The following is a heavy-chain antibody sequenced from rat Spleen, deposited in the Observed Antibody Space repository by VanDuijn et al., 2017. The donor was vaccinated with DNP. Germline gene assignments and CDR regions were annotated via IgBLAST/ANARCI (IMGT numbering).Heavy chain of an antibody. D-gene: IGHD5-1*01. Sequence: QVQLKESGPGLVQPSQTLSLTCIVSGFSLPSYHVSWVRQPPGKSLVWMGSIWAGGGTNYHSAVQSRLSISRDTSKSQVFLEMHSLQPEDTGTYYCIRGNWQLDYWGRGVMVTVSS. CDR1: GFSLPSYH. CDR2: IWAGGGT. J-gene: IGHJ2*01. V-gene: IGHV2-13*01. CDR3: IRGNWQLDY.